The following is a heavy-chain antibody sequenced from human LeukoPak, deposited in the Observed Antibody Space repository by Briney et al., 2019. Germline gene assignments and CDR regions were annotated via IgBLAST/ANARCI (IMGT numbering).Heavy chain of an antibody. CDR1: GFTFSSYG. J-gene: IGHJ2*01. Sequence: GGSLRLSCAASGFTFSSYGMHWVRQAPGKGLEWVAVISYDGSNKYYADSVKGRFTIPRDNSKNTLYLQMNSLRAEDTAVYYCAKDRYSYGGYWYFDLWGRGTLVTVSS. CDR3: AKDRYSYGGYWYFDL. V-gene: IGHV3-30*18. D-gene: IGHD5-18*01. CDR2: ISYDGSNK.